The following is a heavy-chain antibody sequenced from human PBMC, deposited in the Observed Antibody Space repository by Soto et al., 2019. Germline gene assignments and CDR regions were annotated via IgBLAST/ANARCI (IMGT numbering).Heavy chain of an antibody. CDR1: GYTFTSYG. D-gene: IGHD4-17*01. CDR3: ARDRFDYGHCWLFGYYHSGMAV. V-gene: IGHV1-18*01. Sequence: QVQLVQSGAEVKKPGASVKVSCKASGYTFTSYGISWVRQAPGQGLEWMGWISAYNGNTNYAQKVQGRGTMTTDTSTSTAYMELRSLRSDDTAVYHCARDRFDYGHCWLFGYYHSGMAVWGQGTTVTASS. CDR2: ISAYNGNT. J-gene: IGHJ6*02.